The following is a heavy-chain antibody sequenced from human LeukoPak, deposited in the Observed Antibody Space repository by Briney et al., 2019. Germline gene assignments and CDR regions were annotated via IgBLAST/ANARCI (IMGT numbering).Heavy chain of an antibody. CDR3: ARFGYSGWNLEY. V-gene: IGHV3-7*01. J-gene: IGHJ4*02. CDR1: GFSFRDFW. D-gene: IGHD5-12*01. CDR2: INQGGSVK. Sequence: GGSLRLSCAASGFSFRDFWMTWVRQAPGKGLEWVANINQGGSVKYYVDSVKGRFTISRDDAKSSLYVQMNSLRDEDAAVYYCARFGYSGWNLEYWGQGTLVTVSS.